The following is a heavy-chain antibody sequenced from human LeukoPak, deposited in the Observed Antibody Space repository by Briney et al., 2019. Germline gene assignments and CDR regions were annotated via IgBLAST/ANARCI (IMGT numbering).Heavy chain of an antibody. V-gene: IGHV3-7*01. J-gene: IGHJ3*02. CDR3: ARDPGPPAPFIVVVPDAFDI. Sequence: PGPSLRLSCATSGFTFGNTWITSVRPAPGEGRGWVANIKRDGREKNYVESVKGRFPITRDNARNSLYLQMNSLRAEDTAVYYCARDPGPPAPFIVVVPDAFDIWGQGTMVTVSS. CDR1: GFTFGNTW. D-gene: IGHD2-21*01. CDR2: IKRDGREK.